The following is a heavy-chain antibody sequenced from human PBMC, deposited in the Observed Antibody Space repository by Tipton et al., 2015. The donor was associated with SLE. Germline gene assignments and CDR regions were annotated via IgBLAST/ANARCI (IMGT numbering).Heavy chain of an antibody. D-gene: IGHD2-15*01. V-gene: IGHV3-23*01. Sequence: SLRLSCAASGFTFSSYAMSWVRQAPGKGLEWVSAISGSGGSTYYADSVKGRFTISRDNSKTTLYLQMNSLRAEDTAVYYCAKDREELLGWFDPWGQGTLVTVSS. J-gene: IGHJ5*02. CDR2: ISGSGGST. CDR3: AKDREELLGWFDP. CDR1: GFTFSSYA.